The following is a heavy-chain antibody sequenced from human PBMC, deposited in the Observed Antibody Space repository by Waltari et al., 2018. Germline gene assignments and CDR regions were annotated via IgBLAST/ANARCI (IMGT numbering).Heavy chain of an antibody. J-gene: IGHJ6*02. V-gene: IGHV3-49*04. CDR1: GFTFGDYA. CDR3: AKDPYGDYLDYYYGMDV. CDR2: IRSKAYGGTK. D-gene: IGHD4-17*01. Sequence: EVQLVESGGGLVQPGRSLRLSCTASGFTFGDYAMSWVRQAPGKGLEWVGFIRSKAYGGTKEYAASVKGRFTISRDDSKNTLYLQMNSLRAEDTAVYYCAKDPYGDYLDYYYGMDVWGQGTTVTVSS.